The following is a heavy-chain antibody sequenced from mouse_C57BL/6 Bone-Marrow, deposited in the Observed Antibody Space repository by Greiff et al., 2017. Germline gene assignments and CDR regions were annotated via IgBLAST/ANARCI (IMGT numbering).Heavy chain of an antibody. D-gene: IGHD2-4*01. J-gene: IGHJ3*01. CDR1: GYTFTSYW. V-gene: IGHV1-5*01. Sequence: EVQLQQSGTVLARPGASVKMSCKTSGYTFTSYWMHWVKQRPGQGLEWIGAIYPGNSDTSYNQKFKGKAKLTAVTSASTAYMELSSLTNEDSAVYYGTRWGLREAWFAYWGQGTLVTVSA. CDR3: TRWGLREAWFAY. CDR2: IYPGNSDT.